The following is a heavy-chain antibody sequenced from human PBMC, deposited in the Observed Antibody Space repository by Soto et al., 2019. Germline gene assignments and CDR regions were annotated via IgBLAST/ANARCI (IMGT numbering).Heavy chain of an antibody. V-gene: IGHV3-30-3*01. J-gene: IGHJ3*02. Sequence: QVQLVESGGGVVQPGRSLRLSCAASGFTFSSYAMHWVRQAPGKGLEWVAVISYDGSNKYYADSVKGRFTISGDNSKNSLYLQMNSLRAEDTAVYYCARDLSIAAAGTDAFDIWGQGTMVTVSS. D-gene: IGHD6-13*01. CDR3: ARDLSIAAAGTDAFDI. CDR1: GFTFSSYA. CDR2: ISYDGSNK.